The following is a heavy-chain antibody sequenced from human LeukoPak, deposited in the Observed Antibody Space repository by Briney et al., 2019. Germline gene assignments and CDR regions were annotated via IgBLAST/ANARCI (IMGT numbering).Heavy chain of an antibody. Sequence: PSDTLSLTCAVSGYSISSSNWWGWIRQPPGKGLEWIGYIYYSGSTYYNPSLKSRVTISVDTSNNQFSLKLSSVTAADTAVYYCARDALYSGSSIDYWGQGTLVTVS. CDR2: IYYSGST. CDR1: GYSISSSNW. CDR3: ARDALYSGSSIDY. J-gene: IGHJ4*02. V-gene: IGHV4-28*03. D-gene: IGHD1-26*01.